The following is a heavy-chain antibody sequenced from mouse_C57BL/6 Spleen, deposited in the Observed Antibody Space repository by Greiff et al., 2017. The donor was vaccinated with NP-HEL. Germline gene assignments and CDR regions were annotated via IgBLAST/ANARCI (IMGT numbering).Heavy chain of an antibody. V-gene: IGHV1-64*01. J-gene: IGHJ1*03. Sequence: QVQLQQPGAELVKPGASVKLSCKASGYTFTSYWMHWVKQRPGQGLEWIGMIHPNSGSTNYNEKFKSKATLTVDKSSSTAYMQLSSLTSEDSAVYYCARNGYSLYWYFDVWGTGTTVTVSS. CDR2: IHPNSGST. D-gene: IGHD2-3*01. CDR1: GYTFTSYW. CDR3: ARNGYSLYWYFDV.